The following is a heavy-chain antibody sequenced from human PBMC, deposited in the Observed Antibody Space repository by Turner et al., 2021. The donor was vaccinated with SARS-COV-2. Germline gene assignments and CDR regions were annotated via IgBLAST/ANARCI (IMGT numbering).Heavy chain of an antibody. CDR1: GYTLTELS. D-gene: IGHD2-2*01. J-gene: IGHJ5*02. CDR2: FDPEDGET. V-gene: IGHV1-24*01. CDR3: ATGYQLRVNWFDP. Sequence: KPGASVKVSCKFSGYTLTELSMYWVRQAPGKGLEWMGGFDPEDGETIYAQNFQGRVTMTEDTSTDTAYMELSSLRSEDTAGYFCATGYQLRVNWFDPWGQGTLVTVSS.